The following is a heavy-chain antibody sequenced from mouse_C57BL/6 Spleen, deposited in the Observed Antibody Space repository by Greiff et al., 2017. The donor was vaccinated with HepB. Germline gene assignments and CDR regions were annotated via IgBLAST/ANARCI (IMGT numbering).Heavy chain of an antibody. Sequence: DVQLVESEGGLVQPGSSMKLSCTASGFTFSDYYMAWVRQVPEKGLEWVANINYDGSSTYYLDSLKSRFIISRDNAKNILYLQMSSLKSEDTATYYCARDGVYYGSSYWYFDVWGTGTTVTVSS. CDR3: ARDGVYYGSSYWYFDV. CDR2: INYDGSST. J-gene: IGHJ1*03. V-gene: IGHV5-16*01. D-gene: IGHD1-1*01. CDR1: GFTFSDYY.